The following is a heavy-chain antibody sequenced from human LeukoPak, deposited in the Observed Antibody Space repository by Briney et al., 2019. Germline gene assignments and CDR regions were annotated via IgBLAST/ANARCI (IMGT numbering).Heavy chain of an antibody. J-gene: IGHJ4*02. Sequence: GASVKVSCKASGYTFTSYDINWVRQAPGQGLEWMGWMNPNSGNTGYAQKFQGRVTITRDPSISTAYMELSSLRSEDTAVYYCAKVPLVTAFKYFDYWGQGTLVTVSS. V-gene: IGHV1-8*03. CDR2: MNPNSGNT. CDR1: GYTFTSYD. CDR3: AKVPLVTAFKYFDY. D-gene: IGHD2-21*02.